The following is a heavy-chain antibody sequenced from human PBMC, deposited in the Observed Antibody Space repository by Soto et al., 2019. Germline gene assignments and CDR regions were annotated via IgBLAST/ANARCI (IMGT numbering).Heavy chain of an antibody. CDR2: IRSKAYGGTT. CDR1: GFTFGDYA. J-gene: IGHJ4*02. V-gene: IGHV3-49*03. D-gene: IGHD2-2*01. CDR3: TRDQLGYCSSTSCLV. Sequence: PGGSLRLSCTASGFTFGDYATSWFRQAPGKGLEWVGFIRSKAYGGTTEYAASVKGRFTISRDDSKSIAYLQMNSLKTEDTAVYYCTRDQLGYCSSTSCLVWGQGTLVTV.